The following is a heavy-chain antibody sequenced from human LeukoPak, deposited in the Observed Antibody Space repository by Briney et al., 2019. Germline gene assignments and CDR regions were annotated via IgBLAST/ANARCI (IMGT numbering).Heavy chain of an antibody. Sequence: ASVKVSCKASGGTFSSYAISWVRQAPGQGLEWMGRIIPILGIANSAQKFQGRVTITADKSTSTAYMELSSLRSEDTAVYYCARDNFWSGYVHSPDYWGQGTLVTVSS. V-gene: IGHV1-69*04. CDR2: IIPILGIA. J-gene: IGHJ4*02. CDR3: ARDNFWSGYVHSPDY. D-gene: IGHD3-3*01. CDR1: GGTFSSYA.